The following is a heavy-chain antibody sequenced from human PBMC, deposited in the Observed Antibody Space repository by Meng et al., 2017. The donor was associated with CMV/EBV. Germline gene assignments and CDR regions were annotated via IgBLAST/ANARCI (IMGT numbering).Heavy chain of an antibody. D-gene: IGHD4-11*01. CDR1: GFTFSNYW. V-gene: IGHV3-74*01. Sequence: GESLKISCAASGFTFSNYWMHWVRQAPGKGLVWVSHINSDASSTDYADSVKGRFTISRDNAKNTLYLQMNSLRAEDTAVYYCGRDRDCSNSILEYWGQGTLVTVSS. CDR3: GRDRDCSNSILEY. CDR2: INSDASST. J-gene: IGHJ4*02.